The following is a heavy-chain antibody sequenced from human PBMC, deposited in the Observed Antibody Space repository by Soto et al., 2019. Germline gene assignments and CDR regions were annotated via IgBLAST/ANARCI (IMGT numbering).Heavy chain of an antibody. CDR3: ARNSDYGSSFDL. J-gene: IGHJ2*01. D-gene: IGHD4-17*01. Sequence: QVRLEESGPGLVKPSETLSLTCNVSGASIINHYWSWIRQPPGKALEWVAFVHYSGTTNYNPSLESRVFISVDTSKNQFSLKVTSVTAADTAVYSCARNSDYGSSFDLWGRGTLVTVSS. CDR1: GASIINHY. V-gene: IGHV4-59*11. CDR2: VHYSGTT.